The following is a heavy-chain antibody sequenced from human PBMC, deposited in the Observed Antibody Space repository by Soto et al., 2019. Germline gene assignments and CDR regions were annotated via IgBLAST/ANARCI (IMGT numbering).Heavy chain of an antibody. CDR2: ISYDGSNK. CDR1: GFAFSSYG. V-gene: IGHV3-30*18. J-gene: IGHJ4*02. Sequence: GGSLRLSCAASGFAFSSYGMHWVRQAPGKGLEWVAVISYDGSNKYYADSVKGRFTISRDNSKNTLYLQMNSLRAEDTAVYYCAKTSGYNSSNYWGQGTLVPISS. CDR3: AKTSGYNSSNY. D-gene: IGHD5-12*01.